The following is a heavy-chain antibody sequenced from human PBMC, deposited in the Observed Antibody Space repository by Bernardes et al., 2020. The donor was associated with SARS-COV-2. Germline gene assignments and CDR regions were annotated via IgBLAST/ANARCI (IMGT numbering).Heavy chain of an antibody. V-gene: IGHV1-2*02. CDR2: ISPSSGGT. CDR3: VAVTWSQYDGFDL. J-gene: IGHJ3*01. CDR1: GYIFTAYY. Sequence: ASVKVSCKASGYIFTAYYMHWVRQAPGQGLEWMGWISPSSGGTEYAQNFKGRVTMTRDTSISTAYMELSRLRLDDTAVYYCVAVTWSQYDGFDLWGQGTTVTVSS. D-gene: IGHD6-19*01.